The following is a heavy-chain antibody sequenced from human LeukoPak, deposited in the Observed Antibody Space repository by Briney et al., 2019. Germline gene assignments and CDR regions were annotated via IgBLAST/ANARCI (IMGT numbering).Heavy chain of an antibody. CDR2: IIPIFGTA. V-gene: IGHV1-69*06. CDR3: ARGRSNGVSPRCYYYGMDV. Sequence: SVNPSFNASGGTFSSYANSWVRHAPGQGLEWMGGIIPIFGTANYAQKFQGRVTITADKSTSTAYMELSSLRSEDTAVYYCARGRSNGVSPRCYYYGMDVWGKGTTVTVSS. J-gene: IGHJ6*04. CDR1: GGTFSSYA. D-gene: IGHD4-17*01.